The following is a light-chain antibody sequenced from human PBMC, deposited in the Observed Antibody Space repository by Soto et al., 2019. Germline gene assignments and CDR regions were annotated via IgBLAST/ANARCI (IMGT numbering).Light chain of an antibody. CDR2: GAS. J-gene: IGKJ1*01. CDR1: QSVGSN. V-gene: IGKV3-15*01. Sequence: EIVMTQSPATLSVSPGERATLSCRASQSVGSNLAWYQQKPGQAPRLLIYGASTRATGISARFSGSGSGTEFTLTISSLQSEDFAVYYCQQYNNWRTFGQGTKVEIK. CDR3: QQYNNWRT.